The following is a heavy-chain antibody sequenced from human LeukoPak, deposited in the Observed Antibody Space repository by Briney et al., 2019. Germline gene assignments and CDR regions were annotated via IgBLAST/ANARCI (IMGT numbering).Heavy chain of an antibody. D-gene: IGHD3-3*01. CDR2: IIPIFGTA. J-gene: IGHJ5*02. Sequence: SVKVSCKASGGTFSSYAISWVRQAPRQGLEWMGGIIPIFGTANYAQKFQGRVTITTDESTSTAYMELSSLRSEDTAVYYCARAGRYDFWSGYWSRNWFDPWGQGTLVTVSS. CDR1: GGTFSSYA. V-gene: IGHV1-69*05. CDR3: ARAGRYDFWSGYWSRNWFDP.